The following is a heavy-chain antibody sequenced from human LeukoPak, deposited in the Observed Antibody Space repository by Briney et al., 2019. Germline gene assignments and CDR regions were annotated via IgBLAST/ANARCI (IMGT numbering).Heavy chain of an antibody. J-gene: IGHJ5*02. CDR3: ARLKVVAVAGWFDP. Sequence: KASETLSLTCTVSGGSISSYYWSWIRQPPGKGLEWIGYIYYSGSTNYNPSLKSRVTISVDTSKNQFSLKLSSVTAADTAVYYCARLKVVAVAGWFDPWGQGTLVTVSS. CDR1: GGSISSYY. CDR2: IYYSGST. V-gene: IGHV4-59*08. D-gene: IGHD6-19*01.